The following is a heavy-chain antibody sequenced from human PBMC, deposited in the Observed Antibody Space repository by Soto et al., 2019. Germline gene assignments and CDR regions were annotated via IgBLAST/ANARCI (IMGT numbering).Heavy chain of an antibody. Sequence: GGSLRLSCAASGFTFSSYWMSWVRQAPGKGLEWVANIKQDGSEKYYVDPVKGRFTISRDNAKNSLYLQMNSLRAEDTAVYYCASYGRSSSFDYWGQGTLVSVSS. CDR3: ASYGRSSSFDY. CDR1: GFTFSSYW. V-gene: IGHV3-7*03. CDR2: IKQDGSEK. D-gene: IGHD6-13*01. J-gene: IGHJ4*02.